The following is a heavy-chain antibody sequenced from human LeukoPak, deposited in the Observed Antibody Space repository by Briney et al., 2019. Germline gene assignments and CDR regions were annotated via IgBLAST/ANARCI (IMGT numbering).Heavy chain of an antibody. D-gene: IGHD1-1*01. J-gene: IGHJ4*02. CDR3: ARDHGTDGTTFTLNFDC. V-gene: IGHV1-2*02. CDR1: GYRFPSYY. Sequence: ASVKVSCKASGYRFPSYYIHWVRQAPGQGLEWMGWINPNNGATKYAQKFQGGVTLTTDTSLTTVFMELTWLTSDDTATYYCARDHGTDGTTFTLNFDCWGQGTLVTVS. CDR2: INPNNGAT.